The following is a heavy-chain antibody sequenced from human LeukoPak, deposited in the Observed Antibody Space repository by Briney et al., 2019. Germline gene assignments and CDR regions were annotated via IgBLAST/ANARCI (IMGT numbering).Heavy chain of an antibody. CDR2: INQDGTEK. CDR3: AREASIISYGPLSGYFDY. D-gene: IGHD5-18*01. V-gene: IGHV3-7*01. CDR1: GFTFSSYW. J-gene: IGHJ4*02. Sequence: PGGSLRLSCAASGFTFSSYWMNWVRQAPGKGLEWVANINQDGTEKYYVDSVKGRFTISRDNAKNSLYLQMNSLRAEDTAVYYCAREASIISYGPLSGYFDYWGQGTLVTVSS.